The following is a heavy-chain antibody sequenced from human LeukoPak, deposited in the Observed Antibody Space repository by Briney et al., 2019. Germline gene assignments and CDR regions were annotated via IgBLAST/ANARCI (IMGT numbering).Heavy chain of an antibody. V-gene: IGHV4-59*01. CDR1: GGSISPSY. D-gene: IGHD3-10*01. J-gene: IGHJ4*02. CDR2: IYDSGST. CDR3: ARGHYGSGTGTYPN. Sequence: SETLSLTCTVSGGSISPSYWSWIRQPPEKGLEWIGYIYDSGSTNYNPSLKSRVTISVDTSKNHFSLKLSSVTAADTAVYYCARGHYGSGTGTYPNWGQGTLVTVSS.